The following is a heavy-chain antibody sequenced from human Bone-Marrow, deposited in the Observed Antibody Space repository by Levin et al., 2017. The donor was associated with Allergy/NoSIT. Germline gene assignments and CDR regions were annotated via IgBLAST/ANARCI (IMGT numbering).Heavy chain of an antibody. CDR3: AKGRRPYCTSTSCYPDN. V-gene: IGHV3-30*18. CDR1: GFAFGTHA. J-gene: IGHJ4*02. Sequence: GGSLRLSCAASGFAFGTHAMHWVRQAPGKGLEWMAIILYDGSNEYYADSVKGRFTISRDNSNNTLYLLLNSLRAEDTAVYYCAKGRRPYCTSTSCYPDNWGQGTLVTVSS. CDR2: ILYDGSNE. D-gene: IGHD2-2*01.